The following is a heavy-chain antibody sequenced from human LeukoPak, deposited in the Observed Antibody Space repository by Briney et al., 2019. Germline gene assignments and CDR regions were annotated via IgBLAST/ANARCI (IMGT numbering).Heavy chain of an antibody. V-gene: IGHV4-39*01. CDR3: ARQARITIFGVANWFDP. CDR2: SYYSGST. J-gene: IGHJ5*02. Sequence: PSETLSLTCTVSGGSISSSSYYWGWIRQPPGKGLEWIGSSYYSGSTYYNPSLKSRVTISVDTSKTQFSLKLSSVTAADTAVYYCARQARITIFGVANWFDPWGQGTLVTVSS. CDR1: GGSISSSSYY. D-gene: IGHD3-3*01.